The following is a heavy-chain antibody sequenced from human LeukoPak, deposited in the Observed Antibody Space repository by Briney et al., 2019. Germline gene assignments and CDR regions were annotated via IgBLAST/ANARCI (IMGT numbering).Heavy chain of an antibody. V-gene: IGHV1-2*02. Sequence: GASVKVSCKDSGYTFIYHYIHWVRQAPGQGLEWMGWINPKNGDTDYSQEFQGRVTMTRDTSISTAYMELSRLRSDDTAVYYCAKDWRGYYYYMDVWGKGTTVTVSS. D-gene: IGHD3-10*01. CDR2: INPKNGDT. CDR3: AKDWRGYYYYMDV. CDR1: GYTFIYHY. J-gene: IGHJ6*03.